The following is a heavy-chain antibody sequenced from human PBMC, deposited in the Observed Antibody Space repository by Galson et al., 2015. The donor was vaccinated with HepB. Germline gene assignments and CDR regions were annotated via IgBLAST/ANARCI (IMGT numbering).Heavy chain of an antibody. J-gene: IGHJ4*02. V-gene: IGHV3-30*02. CDR2: IGYDGSKK. CDR3: AKDASNYYIHY. D-gene: IGHD4-11*01. Sequence: SLRLSCAASGFTFSNYGMHWVRQAPGKGLEWVAFIGYDGSKKYYADSVKGRFTISRDNSKNTLYLRMNSLRAEDTAVYYCAKDASNYYIHYWAQGTLVTISS. CDR1: GFTFSNYG.